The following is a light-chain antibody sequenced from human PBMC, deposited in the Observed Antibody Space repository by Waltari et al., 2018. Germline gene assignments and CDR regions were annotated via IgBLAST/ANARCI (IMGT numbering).Light chain of an antibody. V-gene: IGLV1-47*01. Sequence: QSVLTQPPSASGTPGQRVTISCSGSRANIGSNYVYWYQQLPGTPPKPLIYRNNQRPSGVPDRFSGSKSGTSASLAISGLRSEDEADYYCAAWDDSLSGVVFGGGTKLTVL. J-gene: IGLJ2*01. CDR1: RANIGSNY. CDR3: AAWDDSLSGVV. CDR2: RNN.